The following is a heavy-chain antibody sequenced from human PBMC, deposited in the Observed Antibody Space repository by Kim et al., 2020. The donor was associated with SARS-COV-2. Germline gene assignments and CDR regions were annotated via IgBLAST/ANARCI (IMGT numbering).Heavy chain of an antibody. Sequence: YNPSLKSRVTMSVDTSKNQFSLKRSSVTAADTAVYYCARSPAVAAPFDYWGQGTLVTVSS. CDR3: ARSPAVAAPFDY. V-gene: IGHV4-4*07. D-gene: IGHD6-19*01. J-gene: IGHJ4*02.